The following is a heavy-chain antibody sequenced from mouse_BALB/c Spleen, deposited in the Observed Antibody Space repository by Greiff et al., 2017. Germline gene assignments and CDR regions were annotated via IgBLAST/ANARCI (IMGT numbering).Heavy chain of an antibody. D-gene: IGHD1-1*01. J-gene: IGHJ2*01. CDR1: GFTFSSYT. V-gene: IGHV5-6-4*01. CDR2: ISSGGSYT. Sequence: DVQLVESGGGLVKPGGSLKLSCAASGFTFSSYTMSWVRQTPEKRLEWVATISSGGSYTYYPDSVKGRFTISRDNAKNTLYLQMSSLKSEDTAMYYCTRDLIAGWGQGTTLTVSS. CDR3: TRDLIAG.